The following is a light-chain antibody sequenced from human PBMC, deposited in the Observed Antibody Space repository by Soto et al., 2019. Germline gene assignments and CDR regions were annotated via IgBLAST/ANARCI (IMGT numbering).Light chain of an antibody. J-gene: IGLJ1*01. CDR3: SSYTTSSTQV. Sequence: QSVLTQPASVSGSPGQSITISCTGTSSDIGGYKHVSWYQQHPGKAPKLMIYEVSNRPSGVSNRFSGPKSGNTASLTISGLQAEDEADYYCSSYTTSSTQVFGTGTKVTVL. V-gene: IGLV2-14*01. CDR2: EVS. CDR1: SSDIGGYKH.